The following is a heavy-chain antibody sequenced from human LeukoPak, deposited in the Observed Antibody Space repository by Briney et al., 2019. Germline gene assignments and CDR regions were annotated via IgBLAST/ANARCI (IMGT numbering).Heavy chain of an antibody. CDR3: ARATSWFGESNWFDP. Sequence: RPSETLSLTCAVSGGSISSGGYYWGWIRQHPGKGLEWIGYIYYSGSTYYNPSLKSRVTISVDTSKNQFSLKLSSVTAADTAVYYCARATSWFGESNWFDPWGQGTLVTVSS. D-gene: IGHD3-10*01. CDR1: GGSISSGGYY. J-gene: IGHJ5*02. V-gene: IGHV4-31*11. CDR2: IYYSGST.